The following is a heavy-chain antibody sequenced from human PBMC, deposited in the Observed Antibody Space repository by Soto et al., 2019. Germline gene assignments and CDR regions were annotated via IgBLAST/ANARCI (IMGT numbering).Heavy chain of an antibody. D-gene: IGHD3-9*01. CDR2: ISAYNGNT. CDR1: GYTFTSYG. CDR3: ARDGADFDWLSNNWFDP. J-gene: IGHJ5*02. Sequence: GASVKVSCKASGYTFTSYGISWVRQAPGQGLEWMGWISAYNGNTNYAQKLQGRVTMTTDTSTSTAYMELRSLRSDDTAVYYCARDGADFDWLSNNWFDPWGQGTLVTVSS. V-gene: IGHV1-18*01.